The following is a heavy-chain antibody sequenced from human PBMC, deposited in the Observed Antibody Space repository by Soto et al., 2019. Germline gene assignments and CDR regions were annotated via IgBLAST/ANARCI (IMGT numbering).Heavy chain of an antibody. CDR2: INPNSGGT. D-gene: IGHD3-3*01. J-gene: IGHJ3*02. V-gene: IGHV1-2*04. CDR1: GYTFTGYY. Sequence: ASVKVSCKASGYTFTGYYMHWVRQAPGQGLEWMGWINPNSGGTNYAQKFQGWVTMTRDTSISTAYMELSRLRSDDTAVYYCARARDDYYDFWSGYSTRAFDIWGQGTMVTVSS. CDR3: ARARDDYYDFWSGYSTRAFDI.